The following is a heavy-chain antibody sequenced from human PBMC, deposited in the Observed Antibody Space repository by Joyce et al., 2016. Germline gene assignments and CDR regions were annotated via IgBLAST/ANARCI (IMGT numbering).Heavy chain of an antibody. CDR2: VYAAGDT. Sequence: QVQLQQSGPGLVKPSETLSLFCTVSGDSISSYFWAWIRQPAGRGLEWIGSVYAAGDTSYKPSLKSRLSMSLDTSTNQFSLRLDSVSAADTAIYYCARGGKAFNSSTSRNAFDIWGQGTVVSVSS. CDR1: GDSISSYF. V-gene: IGHV4-4*07. J-gene: IGHJ3*02. CDR3: ARGGKAFNSSTSRNAFDI. D-gene: IGHD2/OR15-2a*01.